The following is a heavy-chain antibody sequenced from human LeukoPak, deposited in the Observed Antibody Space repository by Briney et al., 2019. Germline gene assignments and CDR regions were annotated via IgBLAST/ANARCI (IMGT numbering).Heavy chain of an antibody. Sequence: SGGSLRLSCAASGFTLSSYWMSWVRQAPGKGLEWVANIKQDGSEKYYVDSVKGRFTISRDNAKNSLYLQMNSLRAEDTAVYYCARDRYNFDYWGQGTLVTVSS. J-gene: IGHJ4*02. CDR1: GFTLSSYW. CDR3: ARDRYNFDY. CDR2: IKQDGSEK. V-gene: IGHV3-7*01. D-gene: IGHD1-20*01.